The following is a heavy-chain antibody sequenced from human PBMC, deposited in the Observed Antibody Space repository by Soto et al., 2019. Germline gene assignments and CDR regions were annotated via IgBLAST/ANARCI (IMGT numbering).Heavy chain of an antibody. CDR2: ISYDGSSQ. CDR3: ARDRKGNYYYYYGMDV. Sequence: QVQLVESGGGVVQPGRSLRLSCAASGFTFSGHAVHWVRQAPGKGLEWVAVISYDGSSQYYADSVKGRFTISRDNSKNTLYLQMNSPRAEDTAVYYCARDRKGNYYYYYGMDVWGQGTSLTVSS. CDR1: GFTFSGHA. J-gene: IGHJ6*02. V-gene: IGHV3-30-3*01. D-gene: IGHD3-10*01.